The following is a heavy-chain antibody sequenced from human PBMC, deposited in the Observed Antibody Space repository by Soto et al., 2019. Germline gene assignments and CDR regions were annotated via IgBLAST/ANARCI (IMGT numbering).Heavy chain of an antibody. CDR3: ARAYSGRLPRRADYYYAMDV. D-gene: IGHD2-15*01. CDR1: GFTFSGYT. CDR2: ISTSGGYI. J-gene: IGHJ6*02. V-gene: IGHV3-21*01. Sequence: SVSLSFAASGFTFSGYTVNWVRQARGKGLEWVSSISTSGGYIFYADSVKGRFTISRDNAKNSLYLQMNNLRAGDTAVYYCARAYSGRLPRRADYYYAMDVWGQGTTVTVSS.